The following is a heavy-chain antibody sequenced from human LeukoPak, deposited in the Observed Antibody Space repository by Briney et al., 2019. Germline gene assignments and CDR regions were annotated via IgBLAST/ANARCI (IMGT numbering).Heavy chain of an antibody. D-gene: IGHD2-2*01. CDR1: GFTFSSYA. CDR2: ISGSGGST. CDR3: ARSLIGYCSSTSCQGWFDP. V-gene: IGHV3-23*01. Sequence: GGSLRLSCAASGFTFSSYAMSWVRQAPGKGLEWVSAISGSGGSTYYADSVKGRFTISRDNSKNTLYLQMNSLRAEDTAVYYCARSLIGYCSSTSCQGWFDPWGQGTLVTVSS. J-gene: IGHJ5*02.